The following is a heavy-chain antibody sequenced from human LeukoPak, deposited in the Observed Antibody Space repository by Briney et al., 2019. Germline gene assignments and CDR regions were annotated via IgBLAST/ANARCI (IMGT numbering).Heavy chain of an antibody. CDR1: GFTFSSYS. V-gene: IGHV3-21*01. CDR2: ISSSSSYI. D-gene: IGHD3-10*01. CDR3: ARGGYYYYGSGSYYKYYMDV. J-gene: IGHJ6*03. Sequence: PGGSLRLSCAASGFTFSSYSMNWVRQAPGKGLEWVSSISSSSSYIYYADSVKGRFTISRDNAKNSLYLQMNSLRAEDTAVYYCARGGYYYYGSGSYYKYYMDVWGKGTTVTISS.